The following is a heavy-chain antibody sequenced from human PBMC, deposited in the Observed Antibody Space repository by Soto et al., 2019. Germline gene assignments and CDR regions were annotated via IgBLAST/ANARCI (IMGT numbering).Heavy chain of an antibody. V-gene: IGHV3-21*01. CDR2: ISSGSSYI. Sequence: EVQLVESGGGLVKPGGSLRLSCAASGFTFSSYSMNWVRQAPGKGLEWVSSISSGSSYIYYADSVKGRFTISRDNAKNSLYLQMNSLRAEDTAVYYCAREGYYYDSSGYYTAWGQGTLVTVSS. J-gene: IGHJ5*02. CDR3: AREGYYYDSSGYYTA. CDR1: GFTFSSYS. D-gene: IGHD3-22*01.